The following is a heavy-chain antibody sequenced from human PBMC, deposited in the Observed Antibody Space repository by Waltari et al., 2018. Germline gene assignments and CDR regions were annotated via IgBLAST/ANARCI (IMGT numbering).Heavy chain of an antibody. J-gene: IGHJ4*02. CDR1: GGSLSSSSYY. V-gene: IGHV4-39*01. CDR3: ARLYVAGNVG. CDR2: IDYRWGP. D-gene: IGHD6-19*01. Sequence: QLQLQESGPGLVKPSETLSLTCTVSGGSLSSSSYYWGWIRQPPGKGLEWIGSIDYRWGPYDNPSLKGRVTISVDTSKNQFSLKLSSVTAADTAGYYCARLYVAGNVGWGQGTLVTVSS.